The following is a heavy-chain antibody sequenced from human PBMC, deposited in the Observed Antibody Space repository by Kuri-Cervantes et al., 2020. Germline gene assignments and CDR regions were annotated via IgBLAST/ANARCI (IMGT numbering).Heavy chain of an antibody. J-gene: IGHJ6*02. CDR3: AKGGSYDILTGYRHYYTFNTMDV. Sequence: GGSLRLSCAASGLTFRSCGMHWVRQAPGKGLEWVAFIWSDGNNKYYAESVKGRFSISRDNSKNTLYLQMNSLRAEDTAVYYCAKGGSYDILTGYRHYYTFNTMDVWGQGTTVTVSS. D-gene: IGHD3-9*01. CDR2: IWSDGNNK. CDR1: GLTFRSCG. V-gene: IGHV3-30*02.